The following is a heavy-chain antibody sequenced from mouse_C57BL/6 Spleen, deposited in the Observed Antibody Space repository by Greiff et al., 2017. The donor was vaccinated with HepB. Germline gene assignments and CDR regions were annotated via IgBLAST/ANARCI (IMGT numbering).Heavy chain of an antibody. CDR1: GYTFTSYW. J-gene: IGHJ2*01. V-gene: IGHV1-69*01. Sequence: QVQLQQPGAELVMPGASVKLSCKASGYTFTSYWMHWVKQRPGQGLEWIGEIDPSASYTNYNQKFKGKSTLTVDKSSSTAYMQLSSLTSEDSAVYYCARGSNLLGYWGQGTTLTVSS. CDR2: IDPSASYT. CDR3: ARGSNLLGY. D-gene: IGHD2-5*01.